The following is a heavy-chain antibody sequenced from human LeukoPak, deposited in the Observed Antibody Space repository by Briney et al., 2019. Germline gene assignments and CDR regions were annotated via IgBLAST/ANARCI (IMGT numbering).Heavy chain of an antibody. CDR2: IYYRGST. D-gene: IGHD2-15*01. J-gene: IGHJ4*02. CDR3: ARAGGYCGRISCPYYFDY. CDR1: GGSISSYY. Sequence: SETLSLTCTVSGGSISSYYWSWIRQPPGKGLEWIGNIYYRGSTSYNPSLKSRVTISVDTSKNQFSLKLSSVTAADTAVYYCARAGGYCGRISCPYYFDYWGQGSLVAVSS. V-gene: IGHV4-59*12.